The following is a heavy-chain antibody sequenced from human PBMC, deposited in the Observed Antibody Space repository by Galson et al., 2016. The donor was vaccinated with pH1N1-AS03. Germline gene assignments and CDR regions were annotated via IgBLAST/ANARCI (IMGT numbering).Heavy chain of an antibody. CDR1: SGSISSADYY. V-gene: IGHV4-61*08. J-gene: IGHJ4*02. Sequence: SETLSLTCTVSSGSISSADYYWGWIRRRPGKGLEWIGEINDSGNTNYNPSLKSRVTISVDTSKNQFSLKVNAVTAADTSVYYCARGSGYYYDARRFPRKGRRLEYWAQGTLVTVSS. D-gene: IGHD3-22*01. CDR2: INDSGNT. CDR3: ARGSGYYYDARRFPRKGRRLEY.